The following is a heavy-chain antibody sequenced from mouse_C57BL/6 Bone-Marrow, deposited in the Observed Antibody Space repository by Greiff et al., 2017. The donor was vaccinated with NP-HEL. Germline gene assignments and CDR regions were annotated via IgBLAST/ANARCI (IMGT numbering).Heavy chain of an antibody. V-gene: IGHV5-16*01. J-gene: IGHJ1*03. CDR3: ARDRGSSYGYFDV. CDR1: GFTFSDYY. CDR2: INYDGSST. D-gene: IGHD1-1*01. Sequence: EVKLVESEGGLVQPGSSMKLSCTASGFTFSDYYMAWVRQVPEKGLEWVANINYDGSSTYYLDSLQSRFIISRDNAKTILYLQMSSLKSEDTATYYCARDRGSSYGYFDVWGTGTTVTVSS.